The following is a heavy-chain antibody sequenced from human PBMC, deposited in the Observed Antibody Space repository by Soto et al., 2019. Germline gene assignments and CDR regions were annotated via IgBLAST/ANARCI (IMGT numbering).Heavy chain of an antibody. CDR2: IDPSDSYT. D-gene: IGHD3-9*01. V-gene: IGHV5-10-1*01. Sequence: GESLKISCKGSGYSFTSYWISWVRQMPGKGLEWMGRIDPSDSYTNYSPSFQGHVTISADKSISTAYLQWSSLKASDTAMYYCERIYGTDDMLANYYYGLDVWGQGTTVTVSS. CDR1: GYSFTSYW. J-gene: IGHJ6*02. CDR3: ERIYGTDDMLANYYYGLDV.